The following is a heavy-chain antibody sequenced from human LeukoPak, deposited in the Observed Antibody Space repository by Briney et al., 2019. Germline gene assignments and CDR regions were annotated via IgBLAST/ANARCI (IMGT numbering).Heavy chain of an antibody. CDR2: INANGGST. J-gene: IGHJ4*02. V-gene: IGHV3-23*01. Sequence: PGGSLRLSCAASGFTFRNYAMNWVRQAPGKGLEWVSGINANGGSTYYADSVKGRFTISRDNSKNTLYLQMNSLRADDTAVYYCFYYYDSSGTNPRDYWGQGSLVTVSS. D-gene: IGHD3-22*01. CDR3: FYYYDSSGTNPRDY. CDR1: GFTFRNYA.